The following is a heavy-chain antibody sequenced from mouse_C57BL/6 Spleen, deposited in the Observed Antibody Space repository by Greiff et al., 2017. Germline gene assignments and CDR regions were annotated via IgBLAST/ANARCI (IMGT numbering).Heavy chain of an antibody. CDR2: IDPSDSYT. CDR3: ARNWDFDY. Sequence: QVHVKQPGAELVMPGASVKLSCKASGYTFTSYWMHWVKQRPGQGLEWIGEIDPSDSYTNYNQKFKGKSTLTVDKSSSTAYMQLSSLTSEDSAVYYCARNWDFDYWGQGTTLTVSS. D-gene: IGHD4-1*01. V-gene: IGHV1-69*01. J-gene: IGHJ2*01. CDR1: GYTFTSYW.